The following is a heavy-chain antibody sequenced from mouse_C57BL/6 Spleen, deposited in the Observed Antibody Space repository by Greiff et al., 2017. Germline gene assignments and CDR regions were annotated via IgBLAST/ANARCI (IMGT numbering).Heavy chain of an antibody. D-gene: IGHD2-2*01. CDR2: IYPGSGST. V-gene: IGHV1-55*01. CDR3: ARIYYGYDEEFNYFDY. J-gene: IGHJ2*01. Sequence: QVQLKQPGAELVKPGASVKMSCKASGYTFTSYWITWVKQRPGQGLEWIGDIYPGSGSTNYNEKFKSKATLTVDTSSSTAYMQLSSLTSEDSAVYYCARIYYGYDEEFNYFDYWGQGTTLTVSS. CDR1: GYTFTSYW.